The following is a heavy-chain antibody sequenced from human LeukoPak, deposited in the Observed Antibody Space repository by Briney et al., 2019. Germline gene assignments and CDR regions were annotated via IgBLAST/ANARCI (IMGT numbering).Heavy chain of an antibody. D-gene: IGHD1-26*01. J-gene: IGHJ3*02. CDR3: ARAGSYYSYAFDI. V-gene: IGHV4-59*01. CDR2: IYYSGST. Sequence: SETLSLTCTVSGGSISSYYWSWIRQPPGKGLEWIGYIYYSGSTNYNPSLKSRVTISVDTSKNQFSLKLSSVTAADTAVYYCARAGSYYSYAFDIWGQGTMVTVSS. CDR1: GGSISSYY.